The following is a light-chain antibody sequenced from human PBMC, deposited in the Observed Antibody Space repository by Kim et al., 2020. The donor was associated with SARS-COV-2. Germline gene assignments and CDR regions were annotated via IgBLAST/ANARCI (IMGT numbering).Light chain of an antibody. CDR3: QQYETSSWT. Sequence: SPGERVTLSGRASKTIDMNFLAWYQQKPGQAPRLLIYGTITRATGIPDRFRGRGSGTDFTLTISRLEPEDFAIYYCQQYETSSWTFGQGTKVDIK. J-gene: IGKJ1*01. CDR1: KTIDMNF. V-gene: IGKV3-20*01. CDR2: GTI.